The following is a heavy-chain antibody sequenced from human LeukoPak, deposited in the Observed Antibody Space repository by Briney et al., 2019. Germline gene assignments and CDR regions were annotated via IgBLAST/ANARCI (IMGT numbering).Heavy chain of an antibody. Sequence: ASVKVSCKASGYTFTSYGISWVRQAPGQGLEWMGWISAYNGNTNYAQKLQGRVTMTTDTSTSTAYMELRSLRSDDTAVYYCARGVEYYYGSGSSYYFDYWGQGTLVTVSS. CDR1: GYTFTSYG. V-gene: IGHV1-18*01. J-gene: IGHJ4*02. CDR2: ISAYNGNT. CDR3: ARGVEYYYGSGSSYYFDY. D-gene: IGHD3-10*01.